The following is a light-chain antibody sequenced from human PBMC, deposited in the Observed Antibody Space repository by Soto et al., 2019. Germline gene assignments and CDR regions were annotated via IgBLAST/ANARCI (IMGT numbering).Light chain of an antibody. CDR2: DDS. Sequence: SYELSQPPSVSVAPGQTAKINCGGDNIGGERVHWYQQKPGQAPVLVVYDDSDRPSGIPERFAGSNFGNTSTLIITRVEAGDEADYYCQVWLSRSYRYVFESGTKLTDL. J-gene: IGLJ1*01. CDR1: NIGGER. CDR3: QVWLSRSYRYV. V-gene: IGLV3-21*02.